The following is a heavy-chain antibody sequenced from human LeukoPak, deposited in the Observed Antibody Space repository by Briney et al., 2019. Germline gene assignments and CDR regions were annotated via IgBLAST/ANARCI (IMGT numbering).Heavy chain of an antibody. CDR1: GGSITSTNY. CDR3: ARGARYSGSYYDY. V-gene: IGHV4-4*02. J-gene: IGHJ4*02. Sequence: SETLSLTCGVSGGSITSTNYWTWVRQPPGKGLEWIGEVNLQGSTNYNPSLMGRVAISVDMSENHISLQLTSVTAADTAVYYCARGARYSGSYYDYWGQGTLVTVSS. CDR2: VNLQGST. D-gene: IGHD1-26*01.